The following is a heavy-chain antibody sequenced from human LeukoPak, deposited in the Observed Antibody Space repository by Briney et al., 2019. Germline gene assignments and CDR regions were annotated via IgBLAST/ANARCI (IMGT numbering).Heavy chain of an antibody. CDR1: GGSISSYY. CDR2: IYYSGST. Sequence: SETLSLTCTVSGGSISSYYWSWIRQPPGKGLEWIGYIYYSGSTNYNPSLKSRVTITVDTSKNQFSLKLSSVTAADTAVYYCARAVAEPDYYMDVWGKGTTVTISS. CDR3: ARAVAEPDYYMDV. V-gene: IGHV4-59*01. J-gene: IGHJ6*03. D-gene: IGHD6-19*01.